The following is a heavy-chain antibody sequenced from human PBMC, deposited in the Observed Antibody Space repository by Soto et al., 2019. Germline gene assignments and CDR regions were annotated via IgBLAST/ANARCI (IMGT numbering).Heavy chain of an antibody. CDR3: ARTWSSGWAY. CDR1: GGSISSYY. D-gene: IGHD6-19*01. J-gene: IGHJ4*02. CDR2: IYYSGST. Sequence: SETLSLTCTVSGGSISSYYWSWIRQPPGKGLEWIGYIYYSGSTNYNPSLKSRVTISVDTSKNQFSLKLSSVTAADTAVYYCARTWSSGWAYWGQGTLVTVSS. V-gene: IGHV4-59*01.